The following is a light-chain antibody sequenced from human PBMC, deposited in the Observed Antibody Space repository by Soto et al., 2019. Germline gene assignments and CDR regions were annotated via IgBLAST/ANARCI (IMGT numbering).Light chain of an antibody. CDR3: QQRNVWPPIT. V-gene: IGKV3-11*01. Sequence: VLTQSPSTLSLSPGERATLSCRASQSIHTSLAWYQQKSGKPPRLVIYDSTLRANGVPDRFGGSRSGTEFTLTINSLEPEDFAVYYCQQRNVWPPITFGQGTRLET. J-gene: IGKJ5*01. CDR2: DST. CDR1: QSIHTS.